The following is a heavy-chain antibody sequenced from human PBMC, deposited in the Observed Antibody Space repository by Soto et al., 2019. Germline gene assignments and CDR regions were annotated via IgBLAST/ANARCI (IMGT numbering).Heavy chain of an antibody. D-gene: IGHD3-9*01. Sequence: SETLSLTCTVSGGSISSYYWSWIRQSPGKGLEWIAYIHYSGSTNYNPSLKSRVIISVDTSKNQFSLKLSSVTAADTAVYYCARDGVLAYYDILTGYYIGWFDPWGQGTLVTVSS. J-gene: IGHJ5*02. CDR1: GGSISSYY. CDR3: ARDGVLAYYDILTGYYIGWFDP. V-gene: IGHV4-59*01. CDR2: IHYSGST.